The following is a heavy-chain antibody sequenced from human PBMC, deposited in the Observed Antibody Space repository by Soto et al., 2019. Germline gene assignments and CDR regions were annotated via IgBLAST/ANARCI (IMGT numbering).Heavy chain of an antibody. CDR3: AREGTLRYFDWLINYYYYYMDV. CDR1: GYTFTSYD. J-gene: IGHJ6*03. CDR2: MNPNSGNT. V-gene: IGHV1-8*01. Sequence: QVPLVQSGAEVKKPGASVKVSCKASGYTFTSYDINWVRQATGQGLEWMGWMNPNSGNTGYAQKFQGRVTMTRNTSISTAYMELSSLRSEDTAVYYCAREGTLRYFDWLINYYYYYMDVWGKGTTVTVSS. D-gene: IGHD3-9*01.